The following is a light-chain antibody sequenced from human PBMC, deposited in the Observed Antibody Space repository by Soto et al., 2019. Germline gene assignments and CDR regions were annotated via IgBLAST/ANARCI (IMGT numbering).Light chain of an antibody. V-gene: IGLV1-44*01. J-gene: IGLJ3*02. CDR2: NID. CDR3: AAWDDSLSGWV. Sequence: QSVLTQPPSASGTPGQRVTISCSGSSSNFGSNTINWYQQFPGTAPKVLIFNIDQRPSGVPDRFSGSKSGTSASLAISGLQSEDEADYYCAAWDDSLSGWVFGAGTKLTVL. CDR1: SSNFGSNT.